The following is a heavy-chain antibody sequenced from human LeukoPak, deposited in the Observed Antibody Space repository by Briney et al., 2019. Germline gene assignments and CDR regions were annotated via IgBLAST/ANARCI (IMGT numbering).Heavy chain of an antibody. V-gene: IGHV3-21*01. CDR3: ARAVGTVTNPYYFDY. Sequence: GGSLRLSCAASGFTFSSYSMNWVRQAPGKGLECVSSISSSSSYIYYADSVKGRFTISRDNAKNSLYLQMNSLRAEDTAVYYCARAVGTVTNPYYFDYWGQGALVTVSS. CDR2: ISSSSSYI. CDR1: GFTFSSYS. D-gene: IGHD4-17*01. J-gene: IGHJ4*02.